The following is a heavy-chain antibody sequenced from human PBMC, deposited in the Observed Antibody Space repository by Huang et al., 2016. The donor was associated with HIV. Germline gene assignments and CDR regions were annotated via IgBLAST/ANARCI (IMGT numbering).Heavy chain of an antibody. Sequence: QVQLQQWGAGLLKPSETLSLTCAVYGGSFRGYYGNWIRQPPGTGLAWFEEINHSGITNYNPTRQSRVTMSVDTSKNQFSLKLNSVTAADTTVYYCARGRRNSNSRYNDWFDPWGQGTLVTVSS. CDR3: ARGRRNSNSRYNDWFDP. V-gene: IGHV4-34*01. D-gene: IGHD6-13*01. J-gene: IGHJ5*02. CDR1: GGSFRGYY. CDR2: INHSGIT.